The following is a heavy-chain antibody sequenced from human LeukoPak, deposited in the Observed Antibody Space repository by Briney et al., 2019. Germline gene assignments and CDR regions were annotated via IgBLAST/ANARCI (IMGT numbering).Heavy chain of an antibody. CDR3: TTGSVAAAPKRAFDI. CDR2: IKSKTDGGTT. J-gene: IGHJ3*02. Sequence: NPGGSLRLSCAASGFTFSNAWMSWVRQAPGKGLEWVGRIKSKTDGGTTDYAAPVKGRFTISRDDSKNTLYLQMNSLKTEDTAVYYCTTGSVAAAPKRAFDIWGQGTMVTVSS. CDR1: GFTFSNAW. V-gene: IGHV3-15*01. D-gene: IGHD2-2*01.